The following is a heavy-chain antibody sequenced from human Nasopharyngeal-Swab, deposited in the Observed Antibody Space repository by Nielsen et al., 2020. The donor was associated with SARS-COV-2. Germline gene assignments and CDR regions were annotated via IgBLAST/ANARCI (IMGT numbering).Heavy chain of an antibody. CDR2: ISRDGGRQ. CDR1: GFTFSTYD. D-gene: IGHD6-19*01. CDR3: AREGPIPVAGTAFDI. V-gene: IGHV3-30*03. J-gene: IGHJ3*02. Sequence: GESLKISCAASGFTFSTYDMHWVRQAPGKGLEWVAFISRDGGRQHYTDSVKGRFTISRDSSKNTLYLQMNSLRDEDMAVYYCAREGPIPVAGTAFDIWGQGTMVTVSS.